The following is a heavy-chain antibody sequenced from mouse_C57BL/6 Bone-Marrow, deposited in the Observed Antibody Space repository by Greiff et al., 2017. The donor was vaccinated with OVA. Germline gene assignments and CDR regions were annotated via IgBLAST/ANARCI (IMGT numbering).Heavy chain of an antibody. CDR3: ARPVYYYGPAWFAY. CDR1: GFTFSSYT. Sequence: EVQRVESGGGLVKPGGSLKLSCAASGFTFSSYTMSWVRQTPEKRLEWVATISGGGGNTYYPDSVKGRFTISRDNAKNTLYLQMSSLRSEDTALYYCARPVYYYGPAWFAYWGQGTLVTVSA. CDR2: ISGGGGNT. J-gene: IGHJ3*01. D-gene: IGHD1-1*01. V-gene: IGHV5-9*01.